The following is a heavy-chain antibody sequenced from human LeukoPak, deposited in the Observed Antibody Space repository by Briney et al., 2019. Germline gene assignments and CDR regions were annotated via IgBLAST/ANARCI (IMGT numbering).Heavy chain of an antibody. Sequence: PGRSLRLSCAASGFTFDDYAMHWVRQVPGKGLEWVSGISWNSGSIGYADSVKGRFTISRDNAKNSLHLQMDSLRPEDMALYYCVKDRRATVTTSRFRHWGQGTLVTVSS. V-gene: IGHV3-9*03. CDR2: ISWNSGSI. D-gene: IGHD4-17*01. J-gene: IGHJ1*01. CDR3: VKDRRATVTTSRFRH. CDR1: GFTFDDYA.